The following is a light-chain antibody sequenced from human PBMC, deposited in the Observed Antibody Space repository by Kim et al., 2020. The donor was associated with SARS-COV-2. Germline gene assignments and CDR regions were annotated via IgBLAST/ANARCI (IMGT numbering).Light chain of an antibody. CDR1: RSDVGSYNR. Sequence: GQSVTITCTGTRSDVGSYNRVSWYQQPPGTAPKLMIYEVTNRPSGVPDRFSGSKSGNTASLTISGLQAEDEADYYCSSYTSSSTLIFGGGTQLTVL. CDR3: SSYTSSSTLI. V-gene: IGLV2-18*02. J-gene: IGLJ2*01. CDR2: EVT.